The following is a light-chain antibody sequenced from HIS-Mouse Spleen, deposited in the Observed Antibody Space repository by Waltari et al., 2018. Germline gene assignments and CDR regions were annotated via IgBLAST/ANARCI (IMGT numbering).Light chain of an antibody. CDR2: DVS. V-gene: IGLV2-14*03. CDR1: SSDVGGYNY. Sequence: QSALTQPASVSGSPGQSITISCTGTSSDVGGYNYVSWYQQHPGKAPKLMIYDVSNRPSGLSNRLSGSKSGNTASLTISGLQAEDEADYYCSSYTSSSTLGVFGTGTKVTVL. J-gene: IGLJ1*01. CDR3: SSYTSSSTLGV.